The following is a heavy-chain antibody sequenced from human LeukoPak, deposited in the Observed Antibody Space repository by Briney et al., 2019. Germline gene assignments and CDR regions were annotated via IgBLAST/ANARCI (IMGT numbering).Heavy chain of an antibody. CDR1: GYTITSYY. V-gene: IGHV1-46*01. J-gene: IGHJ4*02. CDR2: INPSGGST. CDR3: AREGTTTVVTMAFDY. D-gene: IGHD4-23*01. Sequence: ASVKVSCKASGYTITSYYMHWVRQAPGQGLEWMGIINPSGGSTSYAQKFQGRVTMTRDMSTSTVYMGLSSLRSEDTAVYYCAREGTTTVVTMAFDYWGQGTLVTVSS.